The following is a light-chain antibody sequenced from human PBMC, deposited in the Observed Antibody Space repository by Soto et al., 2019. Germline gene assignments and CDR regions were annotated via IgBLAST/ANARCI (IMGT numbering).Light chain of an antibody. V-gene: IGKV1-5*03. J-gene: IGKJ1*01. Sequence: DIQMTQSPSSLSASVGDRVIITCRASQSVSNWLAWYQQKPGKAPNLLIDKASSLKSGVPSRFSGSGSETEFSLTISSLQPDDFATYYCQHYNSYSEAFGQGTKVDIK. CDR3: QHYNSYSEA. CDR2: KAS. CDR1: QSVSNW.